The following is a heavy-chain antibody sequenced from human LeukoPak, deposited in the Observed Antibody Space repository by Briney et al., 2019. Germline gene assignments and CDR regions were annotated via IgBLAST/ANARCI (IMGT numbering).Heavy chain of an antibody. CDR1: GGSFSGYY. CDR2: INHSGST. V-gene: IGHV4-34*01. D-gene: IGHD3-22*01. J-gene: IGHJ4*02. Sequence: SETLSLTCAVYGGSFSGYYWSWIRQPPGKGLEWIGEINHSGSTNYNPSLKSRVTISVDTSKNQFSLKLSSVTAEDTAVYYCARGMDNYGYCFVNWAQGTLVTVSS. CDR3: ARGMDNYGYCFVN.